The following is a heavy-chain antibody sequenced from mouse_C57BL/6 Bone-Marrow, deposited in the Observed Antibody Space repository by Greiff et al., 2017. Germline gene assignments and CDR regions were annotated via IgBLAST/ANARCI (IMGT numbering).Heavy chain of an antibody. Sequence: VQLVESGAELVRPGASVKLSCTASGYTFTSYGISWVKQRTGQGLEWIGEIYPRSGNTYYNEKFKGKATLTADKSSSTAYLELRSLTSEDSAVYFCARTGCCSSVAYWGQGTLVTVSA. D-gene: IGHD1-1*01. J-gene: IGHJ3*01. CDR1: GYTFTSYG. V-gene: IGHV1-81*01. CDR2: IYPRSGNT. CDR3: ARTGCCSSVAY.